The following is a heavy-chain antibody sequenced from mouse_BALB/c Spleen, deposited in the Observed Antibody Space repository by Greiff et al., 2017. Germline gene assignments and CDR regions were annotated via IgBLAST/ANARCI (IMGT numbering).Heavy chain of an antibody. CDR3: ARGIYYYGSSYGAMDY. CDR2: ISSGSSTI. Sequence: EVKLVESGGGLVQPGGSRKLSCAASGFTFSSFGMHWVRQAPEKGLEWVAYISSGSSTIYYADTVKGRFTISRDNPKNTLFLQMTSLRSEDTAMYYCARGIYYYGSSYGAMDYWGQGTSVTVSS. V-gene: IGHV5-17*02. D-gene: IGHD1-1*01. CDR1: GFTFSSFG. J-gene: IGHJ4*01.